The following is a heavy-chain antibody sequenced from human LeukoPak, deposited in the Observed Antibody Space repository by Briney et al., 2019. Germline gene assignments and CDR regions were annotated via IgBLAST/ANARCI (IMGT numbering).Heavy chain of an antibody. J-gene: IGHJ4*02. V-gene: IGHV2-70*04. Sequence: SGPTLVNPTQTLTLTCTFSGFSLSTALMRINWIRQPPGKALEWLARIDCDDDKFYSTSLKTRLTVSKDTSKNQVILTMTNMDPVDTATYYCARILDYYGSESYFDYWGQGTLVTVSS. CDR3: ARILDYYGSESYFDY. D-gene: IGHD3-10*01. CDR1: GFSLSTALMR. CDR2: IDCDDDK.